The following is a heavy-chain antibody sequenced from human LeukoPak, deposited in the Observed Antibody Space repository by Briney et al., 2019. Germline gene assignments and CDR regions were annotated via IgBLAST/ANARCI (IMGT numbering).Heavy chain of an antibody. Sequence: GGSLRLSCAASGFTFSSYAMHWVRQAPGKGLEYVSAISSNGGSTYYANSVKGRFTISRDNSKNTLYLQMNSLRAEDTAVYYCARVKQQLVDYWGQGTLVTVSS. J-gene: IGHJ4*02. CDR2: ISSNGGST. CDR3: ARVKQQLVDY. D-gene: IGHD6-13*01. V-gene: IGHV3-64*01. CDR1: GFTFSSYA.